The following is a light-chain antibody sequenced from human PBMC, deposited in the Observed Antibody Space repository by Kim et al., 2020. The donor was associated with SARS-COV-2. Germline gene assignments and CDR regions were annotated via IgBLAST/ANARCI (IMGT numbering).Light chain of an antibody. J-gene: IGKJ2*01. CDR2: GAS. CDR1: QSVSNSL. Sequence: EIVLTQSPGTLSLSPGERATLSCRASQSVSNSLLAWYQQKPGQAPRLLMYGASSRATGIPDRFSGSGSGTDFTLTISRLEPEDFAVYYCQQYSSSRTFGQGTKLEI. V-gene: IGKV3-20*01. CDR3: QQYSSSRT.